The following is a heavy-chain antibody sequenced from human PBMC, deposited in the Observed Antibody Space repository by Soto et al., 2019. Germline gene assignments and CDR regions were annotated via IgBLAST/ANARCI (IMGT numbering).Heavy chain of an antibody. J-gene: IGHJ5*02. Sequence: QVQLQESGPGLVKPSQTLSLTCTVSGASISSGGYYWSWIRQHPGKGLEWIGYIYYNGNTYYNPSLKSRVTISLDTSDNQFSLRLSSVTAADTAVYFCARLTLTNYGARWFDPWGQGNLVNVSS. V-gene: IGHV4-31*03. CDR3: ARLTLTNYGARWFDP. CDR2: IYYNGNT. CDR1: GASISSGGYY. D-gene: IGHD4-17*01.